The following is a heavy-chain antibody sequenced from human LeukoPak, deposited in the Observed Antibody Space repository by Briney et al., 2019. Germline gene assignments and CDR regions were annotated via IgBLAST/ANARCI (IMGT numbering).Heavy chain of an antibody. CDR3: ARHFTYYYDSSGYPRDIFDI. CDR1: GGSISGYY. D-gene: IGHD3-22*01. CDR2: IYYSGST. V-gene: IGHV4-59*08. Sequence: PSETLSLTCSVSGGSISGYYWSWTRQSPEKGLVWIGYIYYSGSTNYNPSLKSRVTISLDMSKNQFSLKLNSVTAADTALYYCARHFTYYYDSSGYPRDIFDIWGQGTMVTVSS. J-gene: IGHJ3*02.